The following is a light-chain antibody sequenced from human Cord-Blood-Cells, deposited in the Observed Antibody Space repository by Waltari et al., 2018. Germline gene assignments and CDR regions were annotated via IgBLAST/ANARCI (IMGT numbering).Light chain of an antibody. V-gene: IGLV2-14*01. CDR1: NSDVCAYTY. Sequence: QSALTHPASVSGSPVHSITMSCSCTNSDVCAYTYVSCYQQNPGKAPKLIIYDVSNRPSGGSNRFSGSKSGNTASLTISGLQAEDEADYYCSSYTSSSTYVFGTGTKVTVL. CDR3: SSYTSSSTYV. J-gene: IGLJ1*01. CDR2: DVS.